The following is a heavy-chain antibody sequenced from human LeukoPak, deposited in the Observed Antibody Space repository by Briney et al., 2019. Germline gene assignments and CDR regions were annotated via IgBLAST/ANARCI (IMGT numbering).Heavy chain of an antibody. CDR2: INHSGST. V-gene: IGHV4-34*01. CDR1: GGFFSGYY. J-gene: IGHJ6*03. Sequence: PSETLSLTCAVYGGFFSGYYWSWIRQPPGKGLEWIGEINHSGSTNYNPSLKSRVTISVDTSKNQFSLKLSSVTAADTAVYYCASRIVGATTKYYYYYYMDVWGKGTTVTVSS. CDR3: ASRIVGATTKYYYYYYMDV. D-gene: IGHD1-26*01.